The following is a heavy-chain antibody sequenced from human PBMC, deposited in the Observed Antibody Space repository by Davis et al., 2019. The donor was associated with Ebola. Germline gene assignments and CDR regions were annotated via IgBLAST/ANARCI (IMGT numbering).Heavy chain of an antibody. D-gene: IGHD4-17*01. J-gene: IGHJ1*01. V-gene: IGHV4-61*01. CDR2: LYNSGSA. CDR3: ARVDYATYFQD. CDR1: GGSASSGSFY. Sequence: SETLSLTCTVSGGSASSGSFYWSWIRQSPGKGLEWIAYLYNSGSANYNPSLKSRVSISLDTSKNQFSLKLRSVIAADTAMYYCARVDYATYFQDWGQGTLVTVSS.